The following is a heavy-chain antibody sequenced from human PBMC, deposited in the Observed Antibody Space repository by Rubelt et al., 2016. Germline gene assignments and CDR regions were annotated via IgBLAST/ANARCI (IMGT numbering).Heavy chain of an antibody. Sequence: QVQLVQSGAEVKKPGSSVKVSCKASGGTFSSYAISWVRQAPGQGLEWMGRIIPILGLANYAQKFQGRVTITADKSTSTAYMELSSLRSEDTAVYYCARDGYNDIRGFFDYWGQGTLVTVSS. J-gene: IGHJ4*02. D-gene: IGHD5-24*01. CDR2: IIPILGLA. V-gene: IGHV1-69*04. CDR1: GGTFSSYA. CDR3: ARDGYNDIRGFFDY.